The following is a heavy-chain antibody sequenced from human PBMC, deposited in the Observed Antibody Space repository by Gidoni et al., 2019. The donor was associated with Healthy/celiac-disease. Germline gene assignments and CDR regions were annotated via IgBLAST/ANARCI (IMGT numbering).Heavy chain of an antibody. J-gene: IGHJ3*02. CDR2: IIPIFGTA. CDR1: GGTFSSYA. D-gene: IGHD3-22*01. Sequence: QLVQSGAEVTKPGSSVKVSCKASGGTFSSYAISWVRQAPGQGLEWMGGIIPIFGTANYAQKFQGRVTITADESTSTAYMELSSLRSEDTAVYYCARSPAYSSGTRGAFDIWGQGTMVTVSS. V-gene: IGHV1-69*01. CDR3: ARSPAYSSGTRGAFDI.